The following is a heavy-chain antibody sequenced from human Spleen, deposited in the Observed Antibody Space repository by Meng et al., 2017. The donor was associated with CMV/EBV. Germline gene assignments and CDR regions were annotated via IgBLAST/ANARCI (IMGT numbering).Heavy chain of an antibody. D-gene: IGHD3-10*01. CDR3: ASSHYGSGSYAVFDY. V-gene: IGHV1-2*02. CDR2: INPNSGGT. CDR1: GYTFTGYY. Sequence: ASVKVSCKASGYTFTGYYMHWVRQAPGQGLEWMGWINPNSGGTNYAQKFQGRVTMTRDTSISTAYMELNRLRSDDTAVYYCASSHYGSGSYAVFDYWGQGTLVTVSS. J-gene: IGHJ4*02.